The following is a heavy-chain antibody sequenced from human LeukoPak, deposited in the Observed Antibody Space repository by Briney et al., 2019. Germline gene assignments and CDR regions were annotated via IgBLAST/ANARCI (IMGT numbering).Heavy chain of an antibody. D-gene: IGHD6-19*01. J-gene: IGHJ4*02. Sequence: GGSLRLSCAASGFTFSSYGMHWVRQAPGKGLEWVAVIWYDGSNKYYADSVKGRFTISRDNSKNTLYLQMNSLRAEDTAVYYCARGGAVAGLDYWGQGTRVTVSS. V-gene: IGHV3-33*01. CDR1: GFTFSSYG. CDR2: IWYDGSNK. CDR3: ARGGAVAGLDY.